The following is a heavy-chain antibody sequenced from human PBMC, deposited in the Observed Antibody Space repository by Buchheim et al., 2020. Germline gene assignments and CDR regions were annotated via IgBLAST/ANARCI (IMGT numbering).Heavy chain of an antibody. CDR2: IKRKVDGETS. Sequence: EVKLVDSGGGLVKPGGSLKISCAASGFTFKNAWMSWVRQAPGQGLEWVGRIKRKVDGETSDYAAPVQGRFSISRADSKNVLTLKMDSLKTEDTAVYYCATDPDSSSYYSFDYWGQG. J-gene: IGHJ4*02. CDR1: GFTFKNAW. D-gene: IGHD3-22*01. CDR3: ATDPDSSSYYSFDY. V-gene: IGHV3-15*01.